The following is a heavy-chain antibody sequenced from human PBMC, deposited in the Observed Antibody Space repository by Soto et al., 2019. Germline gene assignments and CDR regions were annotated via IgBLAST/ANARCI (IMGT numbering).Heavy chain of an antibody. CDR2: IIPILGTP. J-gene: IGHJ4*02. V-gene: IGHV1-69*08. Sequence: GAPVKVSCKVSGDTFSTYSISWVRQAPGQGLEWLGGIIPILGTPSYAQRFQDRVTITADKSTSTAYMELSSLRSEDTAVYYCARERSRYDRSGYYRPDYWGQGTLVTVSS. D-gene: IGHD3-22*01. CDR3: ARERSRYDRSGYYRPDY. CDR1: GDTFSTYS.